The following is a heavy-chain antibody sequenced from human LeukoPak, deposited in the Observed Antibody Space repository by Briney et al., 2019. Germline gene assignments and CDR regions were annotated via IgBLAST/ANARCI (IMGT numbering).Heavy chain of an antibody. CDR2: IRYDGSNK. V-gene: IGHV3-30*02. J-gene: IGHJ4*02. D-gene: IGHD3-10*01. CDR3: AKDRAKLLWFGEEYYFDY. CDR1: GFTFSSYG. Sequence: GGSLRLSCAASGFTFSSYGMHWVRQAPGKGLEWVAFIRYDGSNKYYADSVKGRFTSSRDNSKNTLYLQMNSLRAEDTAVYYCAKDRAKLLWFGEEYYFDYWGQGTLVTVSS.